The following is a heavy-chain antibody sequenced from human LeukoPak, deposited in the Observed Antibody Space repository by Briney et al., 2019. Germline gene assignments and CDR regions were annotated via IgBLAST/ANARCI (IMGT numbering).Heavy chain of an antibody. CDR1: GGSLSGYY. CDR2: IKYSGST. CDR3: TRRFDY. V-gene: IGHV4-34*01. J-gene: IGHJ4*02. Sequence: SETLSLTCDVNGGSLSGYYWTWIRQSPGKGLEWLGEIKYSGSTTYNPSLRRRVTMSVDSSKNQFSLRLSSVTAADTAVYYCTRRFDYWGQGTLVTVSS.